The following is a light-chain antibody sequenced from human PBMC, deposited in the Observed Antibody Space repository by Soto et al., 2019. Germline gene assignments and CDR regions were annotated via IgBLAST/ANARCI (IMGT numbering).Light chain of an antibody. CDR2: EGS. CDR1: SSDVGGYNL. CDR3: CSYAGYSTFV. V-gene: IGLV2-23*03. J-gene: IGLJ1*01. Sequence: QSALTQPASVSGSPGQSITFSCTGTSSDVGGYNLVSWYQQHPGKAPKVIISEGSKRPSGVSSRCSGSKSGNTASLTISGLQAEDEADYYCCSYAGYSTFVFGSGTKVTV.